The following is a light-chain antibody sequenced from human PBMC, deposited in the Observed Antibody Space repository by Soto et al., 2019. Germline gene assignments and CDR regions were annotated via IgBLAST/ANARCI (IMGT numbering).Light chain of an antibody. Sequence: EILLTQSPVTLSLSPGERATLSCGASQTVSSGYLAWYQQRPGLAPRLLIYDASSRATGIPDRFSGSGSGTDFSLTISRLEPEDFAVYYCQQYSSSPYTFGQGT. V-gene: IGKV3D-20*01. CDR3: QQYSSSPYT. CDR2: DAS. CDR1: QTVSSGY. J-gene: IGKJ2*01.